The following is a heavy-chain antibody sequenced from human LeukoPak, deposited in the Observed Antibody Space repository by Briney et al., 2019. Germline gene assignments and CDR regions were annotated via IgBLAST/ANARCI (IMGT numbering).Heavy chain of an antibody. V-gene: IGHV3-74*01. CDR3: ARGKYSYGPFDY. CDR1: GFSFSSSW. CDR2: INSDGTST. J-gene: IGHJ4*02. Sequence: GGSLRLSCAASGFSFSSSWMHWVRHAPGKGLVWVSRINSDGTSTSYADSVKGRFTISRDNAKNTLYLQMSSLRADDTAVYYCARGKYSYGPFDYWGQGTLVTVSS. D-gene: IGHD5-18*01.